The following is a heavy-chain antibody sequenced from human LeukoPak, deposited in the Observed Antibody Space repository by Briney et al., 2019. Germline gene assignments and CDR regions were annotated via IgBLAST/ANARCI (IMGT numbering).Heavy chain of an antibody. V-gene: IGHV3-23*01. CDR3: AKVTGSGSYYFDY. CDR1: GFTFSSYG. J-gene: IGHJ4*02. D-gene: IGHD3-10*01. Sequence: GGSLRLSCAASGFTFSSYGTSWVRHAPGKGLEWVSAISGSGGSTYYADSVKGRFTISRDNSKNTLYLQMNSLRAEDTAVYYCAKVTGSGSYYFDYWGQGTLVTVSS. CDR2: ISGSGGST.